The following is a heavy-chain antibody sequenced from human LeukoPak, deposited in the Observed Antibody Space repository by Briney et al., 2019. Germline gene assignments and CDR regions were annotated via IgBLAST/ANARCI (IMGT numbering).Heavy chain of an antibody. V-gene: IGHV4-59*11. CDR3: AKWHTNYTPDY. CDR2: IYYSGST. D-gene: IGHD2-15*01. J-gene: IGHJ4*02. Sequence: PSETLSLSCTVSGGSISSHYWSWIRQPPGKGLEWIGYIYYSGSTNYNRSLKSRVTISVDTSKNQFSLKLSSVTAADTAVYYCAKWHTNYTPDYWGQGTLVTVSS. CDR1: GGSISSHY.